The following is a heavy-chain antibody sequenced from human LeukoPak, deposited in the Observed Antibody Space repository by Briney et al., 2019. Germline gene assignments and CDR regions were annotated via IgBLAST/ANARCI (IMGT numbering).Heavy chain of an antibody. V-gene: IGHV3-30-3*01. CDR1: GFTFSSYA. Sequence: PGRSLRLSCAASGFTFSSYAMHWVRQAPGKGLEWVAVISYDGSNKYYADSVKGRFTISRDNSKNTLYLQMNSLRAEDTAVYYCARDERWLQFPFDYWGQGTLVTVSS. J-gene: IGHJ4*02. CDR2: ISYDGSNK. D-gene: IGHD5-24*01. CDR3: ARDERWLQFPFDY.